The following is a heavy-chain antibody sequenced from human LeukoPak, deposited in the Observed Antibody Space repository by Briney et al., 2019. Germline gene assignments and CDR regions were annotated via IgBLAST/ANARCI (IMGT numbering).Heavy chain of an antibody. D-gene: IGHD6-6*01. Sequence: GGSLRLSCAASGFTFSRYWMSWVRQAPGKGLEWVANINQDGSTKYYVDSVKGRFTISRDNAKNSVYLQMNGLRAEDTAVYYCARIGYNSSSFDFWGRGTLVTVSS. CDR1: GFTFSRYW. CDR2: INQDGSTK. CDR3: ARIGYNSSSFDF. J-gene: IGHJ2*01. V-gene: IGHV3-7*01.